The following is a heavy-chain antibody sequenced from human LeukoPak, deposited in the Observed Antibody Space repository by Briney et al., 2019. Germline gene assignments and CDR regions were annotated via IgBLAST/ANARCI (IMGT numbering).Heavy chain of an antibody. V-gene: IGHV4-59*01. J-gene: IGHJ3*02. Sequence: PSETLSLTCTVSGGSISSYYWSWIRQPPGKGLEWTGYIYYSGSTNYNPSLKSRVTISVDTSKNQFSLKLSSVTAADTAVYYCARSGYSYVIDAFDIWGQGTMVTVSS. CDR1: GGSISSYY. CDR3: ARSGYSYVIDAFDI. D-gene: IGHD5-18*01. CDR2: IYYSGST.